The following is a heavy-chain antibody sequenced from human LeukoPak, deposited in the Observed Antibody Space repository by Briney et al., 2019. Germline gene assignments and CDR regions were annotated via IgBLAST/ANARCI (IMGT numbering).Heavy chain of an antibody. V-gene: IGHV3-66*01. D-gene: IGHD3-22*01. J-gene: IGHJ5*02. CDR3: ARDLDYYDSSGYYP. CDR2: IYSGGST. Sequence: GGSLRLSCAASGFTFSSYAMSWVRQAPGKGLEWVSVIYSGGSTYYADSVKGRFTISRDNSKNTLYLQMNSLRAEDTAVYYCARDLDYYDSSGYYPWGQGTLVTVSS. CDR1: GFTFSSYA.